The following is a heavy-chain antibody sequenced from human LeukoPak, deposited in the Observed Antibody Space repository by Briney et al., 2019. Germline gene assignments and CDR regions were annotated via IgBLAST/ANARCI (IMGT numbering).Heavy chain of an antibody. CDR3: ARDEQQLGDSDY. CDR1: GFTFSSYA. D-gene: IGHD6-13*01. CDR2: ISYDGSNK. J-gene: IGHJ4*02. Sequence: GGSLRLSCAAPGFTFSSYAMHWVRQAPGKGLEWVAVISYDGSNKYYADSVKGRFTISRDNSKNTLYLQMNSLRAEDTAVYYCARDEQQLGDSDYWGQGTLVTVSS. V-gene: IGHV3-30-3*01.